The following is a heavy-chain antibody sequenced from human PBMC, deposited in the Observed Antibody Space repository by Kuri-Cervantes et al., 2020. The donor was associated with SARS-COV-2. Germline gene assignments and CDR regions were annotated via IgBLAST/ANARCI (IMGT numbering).Heavy chain of an antibody. J-gene: IGHJ6*02. Sequence: GESLKISCSASGFTFSSYAMHWVRQAPGKGLEYVSAISSNGGSTYYADSVKGRFTISRDNSKNTLYLQMSSLRAEDTAVYYCVKSPGSGRYYYYGMDVWGQGTTVTVSS. V-gene: IGHV3-64D*08. CDR2: ISSNGGST. CDR3: VKSPGSGRYYYYGMDV. CDR1: GFTFSSYA. D-gene: IGHD1-26*01.